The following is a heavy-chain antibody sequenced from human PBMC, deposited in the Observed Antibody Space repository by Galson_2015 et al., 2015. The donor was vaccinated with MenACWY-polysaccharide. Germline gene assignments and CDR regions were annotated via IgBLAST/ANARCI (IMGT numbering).Heavy chain of an antibody. CDR2: IKKDGSEK. Sequence: SLRLSCAASGFKFSNYWMTWVRQAPGKGLEWVANIKKDGSEKHYVDSVKGRFTISRDNALYLQMNSLRAEDTAVYFCARGHYGMDVGGQGTTVTVSS. V-gene: IGHV3-7*01. CDR1: GFKFSNYW. J-gene: IGHJ6*02. CDR3: ARGHYGMDV.